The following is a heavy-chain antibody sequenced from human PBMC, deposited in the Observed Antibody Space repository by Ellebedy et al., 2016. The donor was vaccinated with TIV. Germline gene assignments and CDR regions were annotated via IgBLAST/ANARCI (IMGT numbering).Heavy chain of an antibody. CDR3: ARAPCSGGSCYSGVY. D-gene: IGHD2-15*01. J-gene: IGHJ4*02. CDR2: INAGNGNT. V-gene: IGHV1-3*01. Sequence: ASVKVSCXASGYTFTSYAMHWVRQAPGQRLEWMGWINAGNGNTKYSQKFQGRVTITRDTSASTAYMELRSLRSDDTAVYYCARAPCSGGSCYSGVYWGQGTLVTVSS. CDR1: GYTFTSYA.